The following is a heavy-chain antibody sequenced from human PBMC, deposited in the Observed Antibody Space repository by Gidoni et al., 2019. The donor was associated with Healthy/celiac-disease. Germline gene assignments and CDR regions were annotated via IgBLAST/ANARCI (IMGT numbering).Heavy chain of an antibody. CDR2: IYYSGST. CDR3: ARRMPDIAAAGYFDY. CDR1: GGSISSSSYY. D-gene: IGHD6-13*01. J-gene: IGHJ4*02. V-gene: IGHV4-39*01. Sequence: QLQLQESGPGLVKPSETLYLTCTVSGGSISSSSYYWGWIRQPPGKGLEWIGSIYYSGSTYYNPSLKSRVTISVDTSKNQFSLKLSSVTAADTAVYYCARRMPDIAAAGYFDYWGQGTLVTVSS.